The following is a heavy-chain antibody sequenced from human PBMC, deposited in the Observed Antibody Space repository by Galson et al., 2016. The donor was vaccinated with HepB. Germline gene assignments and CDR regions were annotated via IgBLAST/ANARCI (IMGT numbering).Heavy chain of an antibody. CDR2: INHSGDT. V-gene: IGHV4-34*01. Sequence: SETLSLTCGVYGESFSSDYWSWLRQPPGKGLEWIGEINHSGDTTYNPSLERRVTLSVDTSKKEFSLKLSSVTAADTAVYFCTRDLSLHCGADCSSGGYWGQGTLVTVSS. CDR1: GESFSSDY. D-gene: IGHD2-21*02. CDR3: TRDLSLHCGADCSSGGY. J-gene: IGHJ4*02.